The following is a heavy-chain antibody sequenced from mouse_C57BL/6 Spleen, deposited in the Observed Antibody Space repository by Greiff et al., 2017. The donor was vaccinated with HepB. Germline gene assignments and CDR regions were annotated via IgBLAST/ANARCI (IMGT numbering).Heavy chain of an antibody. CDR2: IYPSDSEN. CDR1: GYTFTSYW. Sequence: VQLQQPGAELVRPGSSVKLSCKASGYTFTSYWMDWVKQRPGQGLEWIGNIYPSDSENHYNQKFKDKATLTVDKSSSTAYMQLSSLTSEDSAVYYCARMGYDGYYAYWGQGTLVTVSA. D-gene: IGHD2-3*01. CDR3: ARMGYDGYYAY. V-gene: IGHV1-61*01. J-gene: IGHJ3*01.